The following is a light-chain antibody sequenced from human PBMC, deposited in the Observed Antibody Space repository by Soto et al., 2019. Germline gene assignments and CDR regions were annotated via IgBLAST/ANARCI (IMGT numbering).Light chain of an antibody. CDR1: SSDVSGYNY. J-gene: IGLJ3*02. Sequence: QSALTQPASVSGSPGQSITISCTGTSSDVSGYNYVSWYQQHPGKAPKLMIYDVSNRPSGVSNRFSGSKSGNTASLTISGLQAEDEADYYCSSYTSSSTNWVFGGGTKLTVL. V-gene: IGLV2-14*01. CDR3: SSYTSSSTNWV. CDR2: DVS.